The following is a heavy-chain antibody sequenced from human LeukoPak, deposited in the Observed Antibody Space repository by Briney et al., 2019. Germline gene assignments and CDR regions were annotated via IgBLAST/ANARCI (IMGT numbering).Heavy chain of an antibody. CDR2: ISYDGSNK. V-gene: IGHV3-30*18. CDR1: GFTFSSYG. Sequence: GGSLRLSCAASGFTFSSYGTHWVRQAPGKGLEWVAVISYDGSNKYYADSVKGRFTISRDNSKNTLYLQMNSLRAEDTAVYYCAKSDWKYSSSRVDYWGQGTLVTVSS. D-gene: IGHD6-6*01. CDR3: AKSDWKYSSSRVDY. J-gene: IGHJ4*02.